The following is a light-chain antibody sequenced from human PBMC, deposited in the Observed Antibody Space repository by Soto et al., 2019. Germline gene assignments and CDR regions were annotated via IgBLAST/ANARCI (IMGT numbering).Light chain of an antibody. CDR2: GAS. V-gene: IGKV3-15*01. CDR3: HQYNNWPPYT. Sequence: EIVMTQSPATLSVSPGERATLSCRASQSVSSNLAWYQQKPGQAPRLLIYGASTRATGIPARFSGSGSGTESTLTLTSLQSEDFAVYYCHQYNNWPPYTFGQGTKLEIK. CDR1: QSVSSN. J-gene: IGKJ2*01.